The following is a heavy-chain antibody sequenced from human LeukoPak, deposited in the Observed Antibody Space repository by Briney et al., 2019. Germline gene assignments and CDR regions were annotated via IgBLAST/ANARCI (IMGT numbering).Heavy chain of an antibody. CDR3: ARLATSDIVVVPTDAFDI. D-gene: IGHD2-2*01. CDR2: IYSGGST. V-gene: IGHV3-53*01. Sequence: GGSLRLSCAASGFTFSDHYMSWVRQAPGKGLEWVSVIYSGGSTYYADSVKGRFTISRDNSKNTLYLQMNSLRAEDTAVYYCARLATSDIVVVPTDAFDIWGQGTMVTVSS. CDR1: GFTFSDHY. J-gene: IGHJ3*02.